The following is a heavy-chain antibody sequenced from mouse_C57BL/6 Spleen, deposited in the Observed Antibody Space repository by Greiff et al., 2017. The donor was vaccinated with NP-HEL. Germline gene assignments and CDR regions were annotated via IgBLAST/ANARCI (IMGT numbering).Heavy chain of an antibody. V-gene: IGHV1-64*01. Sequence: QVQLQQPGAELVKPGASVKLSCKASGYTFTSYWMHWVKQRPGQGLEWIGMIHPNSGSTNYNEKFKSKATLTVDKSSSTAYMQLSSLTSEDSAVYYWAAVVATDWFAYWGQGTLVTVSA. CDR1: GYTFTSYW. CDR3: AAVVATDWFAY. J-gene: IGHJ3*01. D-gene: IGHD1-1*01. CDR2: IHPNSGST.